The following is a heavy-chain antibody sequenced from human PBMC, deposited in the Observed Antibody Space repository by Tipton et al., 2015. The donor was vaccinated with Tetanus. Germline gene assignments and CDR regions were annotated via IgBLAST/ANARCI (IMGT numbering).Heavy chain of an antibody. J-gene: IGHJ6*02. CDR2: IYQSGST. D-gene: IGHD3-10*01. CDR1: GDSISSSHW. Sequence: SLRLSCAVSGDSISSSHWWSWVRQPPGKGLEWIGEIYQSGSTNYNPSLQSRVSISVDKSKNQFSLKLSSVTAADTAVYYCARDREEVGYYGSGSLDVWGQGTTVTVSS. CDR3: ARDREEVGYYGSGSLDV. V-gene: IGHV4-4*02.